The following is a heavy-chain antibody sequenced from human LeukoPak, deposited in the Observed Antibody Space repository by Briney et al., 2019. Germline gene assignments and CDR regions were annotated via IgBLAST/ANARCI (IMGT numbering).Heavy chain of an antibody. CDR1: GFTFSSYS. Sequence: GGSLRLSCAASGFTFSSYSMNWVRQAPGKGLEWVSSISSSSSYIYYADSVKGRFTISRDNAKNSLYLQMNSLRAEDTAVYYCTTSCSSTSCYEDYYYYYYMDVWGKGTTVTVSS. CDR2: ISSSSSYI. CDR3: TTSCSSTSCYEDYYYYYYMDV. J-gene: IGHJ6*03. V-gene: IGHV3-21*01. D-gene: IGHD2-2*01.